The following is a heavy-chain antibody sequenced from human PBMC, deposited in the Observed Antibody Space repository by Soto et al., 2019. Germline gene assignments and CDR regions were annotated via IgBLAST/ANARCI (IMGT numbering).Heavy chain of an antibody. CDR2: ISGDGGAT. D-gene: IGHD1-26*01. J-gene: IGHJ3*02. Sequence: DVQLLESGGGLVQSGGSLRLSCAASGLTFSTYAMSWFRQAPGKGLEWVSAISGDGGATFYADSVEGRFPISRDNSTNTLFLQMNNLRAEDTAIYYCARDGTGVSFDIWGQGTMFAFSS. CDR1: GLTFSTYA. CDR3: ARDGTGVSFDI. V-gene: IGHV3-23*01.